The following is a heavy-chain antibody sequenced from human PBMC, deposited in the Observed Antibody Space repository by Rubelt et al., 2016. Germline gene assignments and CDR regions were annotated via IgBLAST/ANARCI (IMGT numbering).Heavy chain of an antibody. J-gene: IGHJ4*02. V-gene: IGHV1-18*01. Sequence: QVQLVQSGAEVKKPGSSVKVSCKASGGTFSSYAISWVRQAPGQGLEWMGWISAYNGNTNYAQKLQGRVTMTTDTATSTAYMGLRSLRSDDTAVYYCARDGAFPLGSGFEKRSDYWGQGTLVTVSS. CDR3: ARDGAFPLGSGFEKRSDY. CDR1: GGTFSSYA. D-gene: IGHD3-10*01. CDR2: ISAYNGNT.